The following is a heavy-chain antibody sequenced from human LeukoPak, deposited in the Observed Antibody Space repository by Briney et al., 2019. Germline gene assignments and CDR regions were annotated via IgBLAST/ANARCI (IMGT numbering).Heavy chain of an antibody. Sequence: SETLSLTCTVSGGSISSYYWSWIRQPPGKGLEWIGYISYSGSTNYNPSLKSRVTISVDTSKTQFSLKLSSVTAADTAVYYCARDRAPVESYDSSGAFDIWGQGTMVTVSS. D-gene: IGHD3-22*01. CDR1: GGSISSYY. V-gene: IGHV4-59*12. J-gene: IGHJ3*02. CDR3: ARDRAPVESYDSSGAFDI. CDR2: ISYSGST.